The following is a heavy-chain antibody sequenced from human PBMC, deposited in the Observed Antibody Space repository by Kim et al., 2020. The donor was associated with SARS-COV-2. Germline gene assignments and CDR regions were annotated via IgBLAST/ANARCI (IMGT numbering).Heavy chain of an antibody. CDR3: ARGGDDILTGSRFDY. CDR2: IEMEDEK. Sequence: SGPTLLDPRQRRTRTGSRPGRARSTRGMGGSGSRQPPGKALEWRALIEMEDEKYDSTSLKTRLTISKDTSKNQVVLTMTNMDPVDTATYYCARGGDDILTGSRFDYWGQGTLVTVSS. CDR1: GRARSTRGMG. J-gene: IGHJ4*02. V-gene: IGHV2-70*01. D-gene: IGHD3-9*01.